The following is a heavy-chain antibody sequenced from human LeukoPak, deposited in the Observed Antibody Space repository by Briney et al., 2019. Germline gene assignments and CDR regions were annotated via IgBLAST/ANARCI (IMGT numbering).Heavy chain of an antibody. D-gene: IGHD3-3*01. CDR3: TKDYCGRFCSAV. CDR2: ITKNGDTT. V-gene: IGHV3-23*01. J-gene: IGHJ6*02. Sequence: GGSLRLSCAASGFSFSAFGMNWVRQDPGKWLEWVSTITKNGDTTYYVDSVKGRFTISRDNSKNTLYLQMNSLRAEDTAKYYCTKDYCGRFCSAVWGQGTTVIVSS. CDR1: GFSFSAFG.